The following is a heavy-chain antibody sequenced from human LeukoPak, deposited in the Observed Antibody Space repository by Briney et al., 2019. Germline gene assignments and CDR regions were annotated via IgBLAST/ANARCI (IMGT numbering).Heavy chain of an antibody. CDR2: INPNSGGT. V-gene: IGHV1-2*06. J-gene: IGHJ4*02. Sequence: GASVKVSCKASGYTFTGYYMHWGRQAPGQGHEWRGRINPNSGGTNYAQKIQGRVTMTRDTSRSAAYMERSRLRAGDSAADPSAGGLRFLEWSTNFDYWGRGALVSVCS. CDR3: AGGLRFLEWSTNFDY. CDR1: GYTFTGYY. D-gene: IGHD3-3*01.